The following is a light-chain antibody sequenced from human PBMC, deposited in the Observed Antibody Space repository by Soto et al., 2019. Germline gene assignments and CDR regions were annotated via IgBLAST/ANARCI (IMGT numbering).Light chain of an antibody. J-gene: IGKJ1*01. V-gene: IGKV1-5*01. CDR3: QQYSTYRT. Sequence: DIQMTQSPSTLSASVGDRVTITCRASQSISSWLAWYQQKPGKAPKLLIYDASSLESGVPSRFSGSGSGTEFTLTSSSLQPDDFATYYCQQYSTYRTFGQGTTVEIK. CDR1: QSISSW. CDR2: DAS.